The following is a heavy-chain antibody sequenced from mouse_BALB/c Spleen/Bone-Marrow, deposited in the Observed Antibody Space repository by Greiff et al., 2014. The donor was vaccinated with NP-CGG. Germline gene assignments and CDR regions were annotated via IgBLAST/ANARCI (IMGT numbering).Heavy chain of an antibody. Sequence: QVQLQQPGPELVRPGVSVKLSCKGSGYTFTAYAMHWVKQSHAKSLEWIGLISTYSGNTHYNQNFKGKATMTVDKSSGTAYMELARLTSEDSAIYYCARNFYGSSYFDYWGQGTTLTVSS. D-gene: IGHD1-1*01. J-gene: IGHJ2*01. V-gene: IGHV1-67*01. CDR3: ARNFYGSSYFDY. CDR2: ISTYSGNT. CDR1: GYTFTAYA.